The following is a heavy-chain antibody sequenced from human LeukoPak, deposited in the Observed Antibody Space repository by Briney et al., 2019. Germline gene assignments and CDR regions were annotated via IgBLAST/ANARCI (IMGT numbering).Heavy chain of an antibody. CDR2: ISSSSSTI. J-gene: IGHJ4*02. CDR3: ARDPYHYDYYFDY. V-gene: IGHV3-48*01. D-gene: IGHD3-22*01. Sequence: GGSLRLSCAASGFTFSSYSMNWVRQAPGKGLEWVSYISSSSSTIYYADSAKGRFTISRDNAKNSLYLQMNSLRAEDTAVYYCARDPYHYDYYFDYWGQGTLVTVSS. CDR1: GFTFSSYS.